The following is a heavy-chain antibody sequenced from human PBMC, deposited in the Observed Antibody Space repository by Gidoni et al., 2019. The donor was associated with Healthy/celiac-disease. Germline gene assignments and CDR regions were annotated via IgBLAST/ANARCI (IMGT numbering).Heavy chain of an antibody. J-gene: IGHJ4*02. CDR3: AKDHLYDSAPDDY. V-gene: IGHV3-23*01. CDR1: GFTFSSYA. D-gene: IGHD3-22*01. CDR2: ISGSSGST. Sequence: EVQLLASGGGLVQPGGSLRLSCAASGFTFSSYAMSWVRQAPGKGLEGVSAISGSSGSTYYADSVKGRFTISRDNSKNTLYLQMNSLRAEDTAVYYCAKDHLYDSAPDDYWGQGTLVTVSS.